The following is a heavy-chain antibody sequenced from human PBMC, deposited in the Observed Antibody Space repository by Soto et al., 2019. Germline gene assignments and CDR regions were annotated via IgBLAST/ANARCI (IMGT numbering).Heavy chain of an antibody. CDR3: AVYGSGSSLDY. CDR1: GFTFSSYG. CDR2: IWYDGSNK. Sequence: QVQLVESGGGVVQPGRSLRLSCAASGFTFSSYGMHWVRQAPGKGLEWVAVIWYDGSNKYYADSVKGRFTISRDNSKNTRYLQMNSLRAEETAVYYCAVYGSGSSLDYWGQGTLVTVSS. D-gene: IGHD3-10*01. V-gene: IGHV3-33*01. J-gene: IGHJ4*02.